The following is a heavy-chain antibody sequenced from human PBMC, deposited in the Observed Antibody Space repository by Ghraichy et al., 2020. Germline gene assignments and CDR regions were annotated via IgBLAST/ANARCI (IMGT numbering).Heavy chain of an antibody. CDR1: GGSFSGYY. CDR2: INHSGST. D-gene: IGHD1-7*01. V-gene: IGHV4-34*01. J-gene: IGHJ5*02. CDR3: ARGPPGWNYYSPSWFDP. Sequence: SETLSLTCAVYGGSFSGYYWSWIRQPPGKGLEWIGEINHSGSTNYNPSLKSRVTISVDTSKNQFSLKLSSVTAADTAVYYCARGPPGWNYYSPSWFDPWGQGTLVTVSS.